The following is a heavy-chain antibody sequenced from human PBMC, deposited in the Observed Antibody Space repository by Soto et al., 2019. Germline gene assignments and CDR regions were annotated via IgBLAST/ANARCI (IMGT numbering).Heavy chain of an antibody. CDR2: ISSSSDYI. D-gene: IGHD6-13*01. Sequence: GGSLRLSCAASGFTFTSYTMNWVRQAPGKGLEWVSSISSSSDYIYYADSMKGRVTISRDNAKNSLFLDMNSLTGEDTAVYYCARERVYATGPLDFWGQGTLVTVSS. CDR1: GFTFTSYT. V-gene: IGHV3-21*06. CDR3: ARERVYATGPLDF. J-gene: IGHJ4*02.